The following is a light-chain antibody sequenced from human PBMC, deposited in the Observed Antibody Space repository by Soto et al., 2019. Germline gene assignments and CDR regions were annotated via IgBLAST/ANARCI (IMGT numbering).Light chain of an antibody. CDR2: GAS. Sequence: EIVVTQSPATLSVSPGERATLSCRASQSVSSNLAWYQQKPGQASRLLIYGASTRATGIPARFSGSGSGTEFTLTISSLQSEDFAVYYCQQYSNWPRTFGQGTKVEIK. CDR3: QQYSNWPRT. J-gene: IGKJ1*01. CDR1: QSVSSN. V-gene: IGKV3-15*01.